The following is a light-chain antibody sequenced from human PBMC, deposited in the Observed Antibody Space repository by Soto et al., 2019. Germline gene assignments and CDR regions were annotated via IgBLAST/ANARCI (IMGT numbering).Light chain of an antibody. V-gene: IGKV3-20*01. CDR3: QQYRMSPNT. J-gene: IGKJ5*01. Sequence: EILLTQSPGTLSLAPGDSATLSCMASQSVPSNYLAWYQQKPGQAPRLLIYGASTRATGIPDRFSGSGSGTDFSLTIRGLKPEDFAVYYCQQYRMSPNTFGQGRRLETK. CDR2: GAS. CDR1: QSVPSNY.